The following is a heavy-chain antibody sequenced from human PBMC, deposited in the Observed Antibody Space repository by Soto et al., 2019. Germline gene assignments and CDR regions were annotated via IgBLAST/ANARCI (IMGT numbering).Heavy chain of an antibody. V-gene: IGHV1-69*13. CDR3: AGARQWLVRPYYYGMDV. CDR2: IIPIFGTA. D-gene: IGHD6-19*01. CDR1: GGTFSSYA. Sequence: SVKVSCKASGGTFSSYAISWVRQAPGQGLEWMGGIIPIFGTANYAQKFQGRVTITADESTSTAYMELSSLRSEDTAVYYCAGARQWLVRPYYYGMDVWGQGTTVTVSS. J-gene: IGHJ6*02.